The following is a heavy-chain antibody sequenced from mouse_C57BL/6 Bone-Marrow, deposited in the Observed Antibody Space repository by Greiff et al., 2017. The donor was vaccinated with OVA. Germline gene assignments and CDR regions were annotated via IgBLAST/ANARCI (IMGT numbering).Heavy chain of an antibody. Sequence: PLQQSGAELVKPGASVKISCKASGYAFSSYWMNWVKQRPGKGLEWIGQIYPGDGDTNYNGKFKGKATLTADKSSSTAYMQLSSLTSEDSAVYFCARGDSLYAMDYWGQGTSVTVSS. CDR1: GYAFSSYW. CDR2: IYPGDGDT. CDR3: ARGDSLYAMDY. D-gene: IGHD3-3*01. J-gene: IGHJ4*01. V-gene: IGHV1-80*01.